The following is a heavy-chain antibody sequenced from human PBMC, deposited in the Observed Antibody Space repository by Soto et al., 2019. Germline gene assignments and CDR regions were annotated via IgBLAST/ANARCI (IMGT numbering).Heavy chain of an antibody. CDR2: SSATGAGT. CDR3: SKDRRAGRNYGWYCDL. V-gene: IGHV3-23*01. Sequence: PGGSLRLSCAASGFTFSSYGMTWVRQAPGKGLEWVSFSSATGAGTYYADSVKGRFTISRDNSKNTLYLQMTSLRADDTAVYYLSKDRRAGRNYGWYCDLGGR. D-gene: IGHD6-19*01. J-gene: IGHJ2*01. CDR1: GFTFSSYG.